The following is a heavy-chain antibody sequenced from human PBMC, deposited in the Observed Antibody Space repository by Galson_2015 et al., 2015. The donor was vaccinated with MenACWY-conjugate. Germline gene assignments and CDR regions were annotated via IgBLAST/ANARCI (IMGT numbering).Heavy chain of an antibody. Sequence: YYWAWIRQPAGKGLEWIGRIYSSGTTHYNPSLASRVTISLDTSKNQFSLKVNSVTAADTAVYYCAADFERWGQGTLVTVSS. V-gene: IGHV4-61*02. CDR2: IYSSGTT. D-gene: IGHD3-9*01. J-gene: IGHJ4*02. CDR3: AADFER. CDR1: YY.